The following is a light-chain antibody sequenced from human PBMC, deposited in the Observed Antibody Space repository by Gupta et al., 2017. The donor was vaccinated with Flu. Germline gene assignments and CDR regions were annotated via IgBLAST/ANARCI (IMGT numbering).Light chain of an antibody. CDR1: RSVSRNY. Sequence: EIVLSQSPGPLSVSPGKRVPPSCRAGRSVSRNYLAWYPKKSGQAPRLLLDGASSRAAGIPDRFSGSGSGTDFTLTISRLEPEDFAVYYCQQYGSAPQTFGQGTKVEIK. CDR3: QQYGSAPQT. CDR2: GAS. V-gene: IGKV3-20*01. J-gene: IGKJ1*01.